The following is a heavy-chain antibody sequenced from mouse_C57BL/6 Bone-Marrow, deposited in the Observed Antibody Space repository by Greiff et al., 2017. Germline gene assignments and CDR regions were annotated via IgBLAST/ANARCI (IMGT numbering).Heavy chain of an antibody. CDR3: AREGLRRAWLAY. CDR2: IDPSDSYT. Sequence: QVQLQQPGAELVMPGASVKLSCKASGYTFTSYWMHWVKQRPGQGLEWIGEIDPSDSYTNYNQKFKGKSTLTVDKSSSTAYMQLSSLTSEDSAVYYCAREGLRRAWLAYWGQGTLVTVSA. D-gene: IGHD2-4*01. V-gene: IGHV1-69*01. CDR1: GYTFTSYW. J-gene: IGHJ3*01.